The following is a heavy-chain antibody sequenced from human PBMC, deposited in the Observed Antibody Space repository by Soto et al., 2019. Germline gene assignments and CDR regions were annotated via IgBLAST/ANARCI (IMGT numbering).Heavy chain of an antibody. Sequence: SETLSLTCTVSGGSISSGDYYWSWIRQPPGKGLEWIGYIYYSGSTYYNPSLKSRVTISVDTSKNQFSLKLSSVTAADTAVYYCARAEAVRGVIPYFDYWGQGTLVTVSS. CDR3: ARAEAVRGVIPYFDY. CDR1: GGSISSGDYY. D-gene: IGHD3-10*01. J-gene: IGHJ4*02. CDR2: IYYSGST. V-gene: IGHV4-30-4*01.